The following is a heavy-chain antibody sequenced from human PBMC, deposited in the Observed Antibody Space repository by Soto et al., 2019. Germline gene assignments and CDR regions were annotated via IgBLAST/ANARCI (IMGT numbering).Heavy chain of an antibody. V-gene: IGHV4-39*01. CDR3: ARISVASRYMDV. Sequence: SETLSLTCTVSGGSISSSSYYWGWIRQSPGKGLEWIGSFYYSGSTYYSPSLRSRVTISGDTSRKQISLRLSSVTAADTAVCYCARISVASRYMDVWGKGTKVTVSS. CDR2: FYYSGST. CDR1: GGSISSSSYY. D-gene: IGHD5-12*01. J-gene: IGHJ6*03.